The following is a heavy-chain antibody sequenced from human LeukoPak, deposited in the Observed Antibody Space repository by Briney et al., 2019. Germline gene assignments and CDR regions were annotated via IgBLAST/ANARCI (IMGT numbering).Heavy chain of an antibody. Sequence: PSETLSLTCTVSRGSISRGNYYWSWIRQPAGKAMEWIGRMYASGSTNYNPSFESRVSISPGAAENQFSLTLSSVTAADTAVYYCARHGYCSSTRCPYSFDQWGQGTLVTVSS. J-gene: IGHJ4*02. CDR1: RGSISRGNYY. D-gene: IGHD2-2*01. CDR2: MYASGST. V-gene: IGHV4-61*02. CDR3: ARHGYCSSTRCPYSFDQ.